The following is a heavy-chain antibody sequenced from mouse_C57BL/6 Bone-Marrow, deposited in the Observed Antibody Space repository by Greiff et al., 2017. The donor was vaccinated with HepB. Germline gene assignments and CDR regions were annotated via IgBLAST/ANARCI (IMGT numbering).Heavy chain of an antibody. CDR3: ARRSVYYSNYEDY. D-gene: IGHD2-5*01. Sequence: VQLQQPGAALVKPGAPLKLSCKALGYPFITFWLPWVMQRPGQGLEWIGMFLPNSGSTNINEKFKSKTPLPVDKSSSTAYMQLRRLTSEDSAVYYGARRSVYYSNYEDYWGQGTSVTVSS. V-gene: IGHV1-64*01. J-gene: IGHJ4*01. CDR1: GYPFITFW. CDR2: FLPNSGST.